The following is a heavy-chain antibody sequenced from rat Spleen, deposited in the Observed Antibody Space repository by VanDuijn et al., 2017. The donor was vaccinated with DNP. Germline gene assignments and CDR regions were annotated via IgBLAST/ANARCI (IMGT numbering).Heavy chain of an antibody. CDR3: ARGRWELDY. Sequence: EVQLVESGGDLVQPGRSLKLSCAASGFTFSDYYMAWVRQAPTKGLEWVAYITYDGGNTYYRDSVKGRFTISRDNAKSTLYLQMNSLRSEDTATYYCARGRWELDYWGQGVMVTVSA. V-gene: IGHV5-22*01. D-gene: IGHD5-1*01. CDR1: GFTFSDYY. CDR2: ITYDGGNT. J-gene: IGHJ2*01.